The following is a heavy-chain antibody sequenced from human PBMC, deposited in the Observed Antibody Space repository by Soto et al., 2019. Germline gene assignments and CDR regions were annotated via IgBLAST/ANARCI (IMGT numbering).Heavy chain of an antibody. Sequence: GSLRLSCAASGFSLSTFAMHWVRQAPGKGLEWVSAISASGETTYYADSVKGRFAISRDTSKNTLYVQMTSLRAEDTAIYYCARGENMVRGRIDVWGQGTTVTVSS. CDR3: ARGENMVRGRIDV. D-gene: IGHD3-10*01. J-gene: IGHJ6*02. V-gene: IGHV3-23*01. CDR2: ISASGETT. CDR1: GFSLSTFA.